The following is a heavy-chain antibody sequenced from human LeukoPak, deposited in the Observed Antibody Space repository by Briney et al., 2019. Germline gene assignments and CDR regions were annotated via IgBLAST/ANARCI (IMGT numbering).Heavy chain of an antibody. CDR2: IYYSGST. Sequence: PSETLSLTCTVSGGSISISSYYWGWIRQPPGKGLERIGSIYYSGSTYYNPSLKSRVTISVDTSKNQFSLKLSSVTAADTAVYYCARPGYSSLTAYFDYWGQGTLVTVSS. D-gene: IGHD6-13*01. CDR1: GGSISISSYY. V-gene: IGHV4-39*01. CDR3: ARPGYSSLTAYFDY. J-gene: IGHJ4*02.